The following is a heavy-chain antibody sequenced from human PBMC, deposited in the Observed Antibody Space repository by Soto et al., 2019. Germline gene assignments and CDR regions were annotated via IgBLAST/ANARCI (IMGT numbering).Heavy chain of an antibody. D-gene: IGHD2-15*01. Sequence: SQTLSLTCAISGDSVSSNSAAWNWIRQSPSRGLEWLGRTYYRSKWYNDYAVSVKSRITINPDTSKNQFSLQLNSVTPEDTAVYYCARDSMNCSGGSCHNWFDPWGQGTLVTVSS. CDR2: TYYRSKWYN. CDR1: GDSVSSNSAA. CDR3: ARDSMNCSGGSCHNWFDP. J-gene: IGHJ5*02. V-gene: IGHV6-1*01.